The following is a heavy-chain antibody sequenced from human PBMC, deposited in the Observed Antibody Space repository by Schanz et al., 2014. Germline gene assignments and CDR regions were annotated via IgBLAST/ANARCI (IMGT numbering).Heavy chain of an antibody. CDR1: GFIVSSNH. J-gene: IGHJ4*02. Sequence: EGQLAESGGGLVQPGGSLRLSCAVSGFIVSSNHMSWVRQAPGKGLEWVSVIYSGIGAYYADSVKDRFTVSRDNSKNTLYLQRNSLRAEDTAVYYCAKDPSHGDYDYYFDYWGQGTLVTVSS. D-gene: IGHD3-22*01. CDR3: AKDPSHGDYDYYFDY. V-gene: IGHV3-66*01. CDR2: IYSGIGA.